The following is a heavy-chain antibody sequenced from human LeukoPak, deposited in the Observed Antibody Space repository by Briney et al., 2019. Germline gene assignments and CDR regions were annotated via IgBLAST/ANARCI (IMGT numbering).Heavy chain of an antibody. CDR2: ISYDGSNK. D-gene: IGHD2-2*01. CDR1: GFTFSSYG. J-gene: IGHJ4*02. Sequence: GGSLRLSCAASGFTFSSYGMHWVRQAPGKGLEWVALISYDGSNKYYADSVKGRFTISRDNAKNSLYLQMDSLRAEDTAVYYCARDLGEIVPAATDYWGQGTLVTVSS. CDR3: ARDLGEIVPAATDY. V-gene: IGHV3-30*03.